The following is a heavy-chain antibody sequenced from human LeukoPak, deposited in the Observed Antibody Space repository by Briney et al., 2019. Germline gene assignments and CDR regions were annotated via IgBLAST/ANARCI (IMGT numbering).Heavy chain of an antibody. CDR3: ARVDGDYGDYYYYMDV. J-gene: IGHJ6*03. CDR1: GGSISNGGYY. V-gene: IGHV4-31*03. Sequence: PSETLSLTCTVSGGSISNGGYYCSWIRQHPGKGLEWIGYIYYSGSTYYNPSLNSRVTISVDTSENQFSLKLSSVTAADTAVYYCARVDGDYGDYYYYMDVWGKGTTVTVSS. CDR2: IYYSGST. D-gene: IGHD4-17*01.